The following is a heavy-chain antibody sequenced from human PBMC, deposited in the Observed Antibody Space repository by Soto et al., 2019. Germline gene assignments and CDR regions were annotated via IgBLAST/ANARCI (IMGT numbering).Heavy chain of an antibody. Sequence: GASVKVSCKASGGTFADFIMNCVLQTALQGLEWMGGIVPMFGTPTYAEKFKGRVTISATGSTSTAYMELTSPRSEDTAVYYCARNGTYSSSLSQYSGMDVWGQGTTVTVSS. CDR3: ARNGTYSSSLSQYSGMDV. CDR2: IVPMFGTP. D-gene: IGHD6-6*01. J-gene: IGHJ6*02. V-gene: IGHV1-69*13. CDR1: GGTFADFI.